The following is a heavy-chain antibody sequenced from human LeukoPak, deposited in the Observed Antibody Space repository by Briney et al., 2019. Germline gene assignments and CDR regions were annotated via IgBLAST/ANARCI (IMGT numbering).Heavy chain of an antibody. D-gene: IGHD7-27*01. Sequence: GGSLRLSCAASGSIFTSYGMHWVRQAAGKGLEWVAVIWHDGSHEHYADSVKGRFSISRDNSKNMLYLQMNSLRAEDTAVYYCARDGAEWGHWGQGTLVTVSS. J-gene: IGHJ4*02. V-gene: IGHV3-33*01. CDR3: ARDGAEWGH. CDR1: GSIFTSYG. CDR2: IWHDGSHE.